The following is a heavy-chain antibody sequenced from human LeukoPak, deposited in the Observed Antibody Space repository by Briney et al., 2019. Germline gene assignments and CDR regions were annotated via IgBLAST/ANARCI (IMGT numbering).Heavy chain of an antibody. J-gene: IGHJ4*02. V-gene: IGHV3-23*01. CDR2: ISGTGDST. Sequence: GGSLRLSCAASGFTFSSYAMSWVRQAPGKGLEWVSGISGTGDSTYYADSVKGRFTISRDNSKNTLYLQMNSLRAEDTAVYYCAKDFTAYCGGDCYSLLDYWGQGTLVTVSS. D-gene: IGHD2-21*02. CDR1: GFTFSSYA. CDR3: AKDFTAYCGGDCYSLLDY.